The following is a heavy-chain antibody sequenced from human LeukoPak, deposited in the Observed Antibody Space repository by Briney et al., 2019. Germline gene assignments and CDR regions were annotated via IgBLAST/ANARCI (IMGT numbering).Heavy chain of an antibody. CDR3: ARAWTYDFWSGYLAY. D-gene: IGHD3-3*01. Sequence: SGGSLRLSCAASGFTFSSYAMHWVRQAPGKGLEWVAVISYDGSNKYYADSEKGRFTISRDNSKNTLYLQMNSLRAEDTAVYYCARAWTYDFWSGYLAYRGQGTLVTVSS. J-gene: IGHJ4*02. V-gene: IGHV3-30*01. CDR1: GFTFSSYA. CDR2: ISYDGSNK.